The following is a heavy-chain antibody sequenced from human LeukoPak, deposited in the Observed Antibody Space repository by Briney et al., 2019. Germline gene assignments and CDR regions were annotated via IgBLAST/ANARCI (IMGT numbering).Heavy chain of an antibody. CDR2: INPNSGGT. CDR3: ARDYPGMITGVEKYFFDY. CDR1: GYTFTDYY. D-gene: IGHD7-27*01. V-gene: IGHV1-2*02. Sequence: ASVKVSCKASGYTFTDYYIHWVRQAPGQGLEWMGWINPNSGGTNYAQKFQGRVTMTRDTSISTAYMELSGLRSDDTAVHYCARDYPGMITGVEKYFFDYWGQGTLVTVTS. J-gene: IGHJ4*02.